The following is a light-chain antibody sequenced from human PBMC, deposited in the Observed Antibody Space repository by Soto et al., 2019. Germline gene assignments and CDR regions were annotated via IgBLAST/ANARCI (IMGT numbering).Light chain of an antibody. Sequence: EVVMTQSPATLSVSPGERATLSCRASQSVNANLAWYQQKPGQAPRLLIHGASNRATGIPARFSGSGFGTESSPTISSLQSEDCAVYYCQQYNTWLWTFGQGTTVEI. J-gene: IGKJ1*01. V-gene: IGKV3-15*01. CDR2: GAS. CDR1: QSVNAN. CDR3: QQYNTWLWT.